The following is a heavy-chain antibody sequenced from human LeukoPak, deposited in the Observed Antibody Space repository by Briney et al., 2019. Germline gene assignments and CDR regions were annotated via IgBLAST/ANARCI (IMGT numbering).Heavy chain of an antibody. CDR1: GGSISSYY. Sequence: SETLSLTCTVSGGSISSYYWSWIRQPPGKGLEWIAYIHYSGSTNYNPSLKSRVTISVDTSKNQFSLKLSSVTAADTAMYYCARGEAVANSFDYWGQGTLVIVSS. J-gene: IGHJ4*02. D-gene: IGHD6-19*01. CDR3: ARGEAVANSFDY. CDR2: IHYSGST. V-gene: IGHV4-59*01.